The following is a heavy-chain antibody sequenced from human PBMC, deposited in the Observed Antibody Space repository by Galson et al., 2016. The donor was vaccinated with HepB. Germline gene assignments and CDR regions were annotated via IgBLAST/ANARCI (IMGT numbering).Heavy chain of an antibody. J-gene: IGHJ4*02. V-gene: IGHV4-59*12. CDR3: ARAPDSGFDVYGWSH. D-gene: IGHD5-12*01. Sequence: SETLSLTCTVSGGSISTYYWSWIRQPPGKSLEWIGYIHYSGSTNCNPSLKTRFTIPVDTSQNQFSLNLRSVTAADTATYYCARAPDSGFDVYGWSHWGQGALVTVSS. CDR2: IHYSGST. CDR1: GGSISTYY.